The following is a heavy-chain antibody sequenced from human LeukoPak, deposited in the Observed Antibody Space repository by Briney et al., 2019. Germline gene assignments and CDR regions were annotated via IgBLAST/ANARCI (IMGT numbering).Heavy chain of an antibody. CDR1: GGSLSSYY. Sequence: SETLSLTCTVSGGSLSSYYWSWIRQPPGKGLEWIGYVSHTGTTNHNPSLKSRVTISVDTSKNQVSLKLSSVTAADTAVYYCARRSDWFDYWGQGTLVTVS. D-gene: IGHD3/OR15-3a*01. CDR2: VSHTGTT. V-gene: IGHV4-59*01. CDR3: ARRSDWFDY. J-gene: IGHJ4*02.